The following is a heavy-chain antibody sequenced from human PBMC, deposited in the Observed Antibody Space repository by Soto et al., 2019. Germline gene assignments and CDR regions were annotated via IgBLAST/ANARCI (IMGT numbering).Heavy chain of an antibody. V-gene: IGHV1-18*04. J-gene: IGHJ4*02. CDR3: ARAEGATIVVVVADTRFDY. D-gene: IGHD2-15*01. CDR1: GYTFTSYG. Sequence: WASVKVSCKASGYTFTSYGISWVRQAPGQGLEWMGWISAYNGNTNYAQKLQGRVTMTTDTSTSTAYMELRSLRSDDTAVYYCARAEGATIVVVVADTRFDYWGQGTLVTVSS. CDR2: ISAYNGNT.